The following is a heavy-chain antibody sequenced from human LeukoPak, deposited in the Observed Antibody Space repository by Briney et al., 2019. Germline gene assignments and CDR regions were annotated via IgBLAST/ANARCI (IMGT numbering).Heavy chain of an antibody. Sequence: SETLSLTCTVSGASIGSSTYYWGWIRQPQGKGLERIGSIYYSGSTYYSPSLKSRVTISVDTSKNQFSLKLSSVTAADTAVYYCARQVALEWLLYKGEFDYWGQGTLVTVSS. D-gene: IGHD3-3*01. V-gene: IGHV4-39*01. CDR1: GASIGSSTYY. CDR2: IYYSGST. CDR3: ARQVALEWLLYKGEFDY. J-gene: IGHJ4*02.